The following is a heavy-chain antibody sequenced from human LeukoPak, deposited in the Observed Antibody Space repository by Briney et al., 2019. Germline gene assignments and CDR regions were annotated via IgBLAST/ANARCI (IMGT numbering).Heavy chain of an antibody. CDR2: ISYDGSNK. D-gene: IGHD1-26*01. Sequence: GGSLRLSCAASGFTFSSYAMHWVRQAPGKGLEWVAVISYDGSNKYYADSVKGRFTISRDNSKNTLYLQMNSLRAEDTAVYYCARGGSYFDAFDIWGQGTMVTVSS. V-gene: IGHV3-30-3*01. CDR3: ARGGSYFDAFDI. CDR1: GFTFSSYA. J-gene: IGHJ3*02.